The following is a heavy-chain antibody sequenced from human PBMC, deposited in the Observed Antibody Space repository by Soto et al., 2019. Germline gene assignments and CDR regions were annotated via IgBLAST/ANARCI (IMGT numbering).Heavy chain of an antibody. CDR2: IYYSGST. J-gene: IGHJ6*03. D-gene: IGHD3-3*01. CDR1: GGSISSYY. Sequence: SETLSLTCTVSGGSISSYYWSWIRQPPGKGLEWIGYIYYSGSTNYNPSLKSRVTISVDTSKSQFSLKLSSVTAADTAVYYCARRTSYDLWSGSKTYYYYMDVWGKGTTVTVSS. V-gene: IGHV4-59*08. CDR3: ARRTSYDLWSGSKTYYYYMDV.